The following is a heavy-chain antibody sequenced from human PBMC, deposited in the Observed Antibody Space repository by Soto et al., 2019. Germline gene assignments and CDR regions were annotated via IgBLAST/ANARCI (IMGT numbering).Heavy chain of an antibody. Sequence: GESLKISCKGSGYRFTSYWISWVRQMPGKGLEWMGRIDPSDSQTKYSPSFQGHVTISVDKSISTAYLQWSSLKASDTAMYYCARIFSGYDHGNYWGQGTLVTSPQ. D-gene: IGHD5-12*01. J-gene: IGHJ4*02. CDR1: GYRFTSYW. V-gene: IGHV5-10-1*01. CDR2: IDPSDSQT. CDR3: ARIFSGYDHGNY.